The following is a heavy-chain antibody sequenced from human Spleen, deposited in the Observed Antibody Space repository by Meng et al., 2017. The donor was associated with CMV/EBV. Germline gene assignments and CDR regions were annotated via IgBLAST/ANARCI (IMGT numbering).Heavy chain of an antibody. D-gene: IGHD3-22*01. V-gene: IGHV1-2*02. Sequence: VQLRKSGAEVKKPGASVKVSCKASGYTFSGYYMNWLRQAPGQGLEWMGWINPNSGGTNYAQKFQGRVTMTRDTSISTAYMELSSLRSDDTAVYYCARGLSSSGFDYWGQGTLVTVSS. CDR2: INPNSGGT. J-gene: IGHJ4*02. CDR1: GYTFSGYY. CDR3: ARGLSSSGFDY.